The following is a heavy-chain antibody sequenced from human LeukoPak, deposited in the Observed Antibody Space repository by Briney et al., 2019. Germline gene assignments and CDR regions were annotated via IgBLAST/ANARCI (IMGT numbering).Heavy chain of an antibody. D-gene: IGHD4-17*01. CDR3: ARTVGYGDYEGNWYFDL. CDR2: IYYSGST. V-gene: IGHV4-59*08. J-gene: IGHJ2*01. CDR1: GGSISSYY. Sequence: SETLSLTCTVSGGSISSYYWSWIRQPPGKGLEWIGYIYYSGSTNYNPSLKSRVTISVDTSKNQFSLKLSSVTAADTAVYYCARTVGYGDYEGNWYFDLWGRGTLVTVSS.